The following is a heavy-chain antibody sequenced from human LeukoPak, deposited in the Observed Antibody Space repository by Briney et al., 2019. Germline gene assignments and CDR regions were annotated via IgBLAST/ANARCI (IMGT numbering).Heavy chain of an antibody. J-gene: IGHJ4*02. CDR2: IYTSGST. Sequence: SETLSLTCTVSGGSISSYYWSWIRQPPGKGLEWIGYIYTSGSTNYNPSLMSRVTISVDTSKNQFSLKLSSVTAADTAVYYCARLARYSGSYYDDYWGQGTLVTVSS. CDR1: GGSISSYY. CDR3: ARLARYSGSYYDDY. D-gene: IGHD1-26*01. V-gene: IGHV4-4*09.